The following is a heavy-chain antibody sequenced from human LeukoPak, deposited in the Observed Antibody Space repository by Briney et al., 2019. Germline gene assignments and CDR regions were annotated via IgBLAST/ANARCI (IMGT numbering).Heavy chain of an antibody. V-gene: IGHV4-59*01. D-gene: IGHD3-22*01. CDR1: GGPTTSYY. CDR2: IYSSGNT. Sequence: SETLSLTCTVSGGPTTSYYWSWIRQRPGKGLEWIGYIYSSGNTNYNPSLKSRVTISVDSSKNQFSLKLSSLTAADTAVYYCARDTSGYRRGSFDYWGQGTLVTVSS. CDR3: ARDTSGYRRGSFDY. J-gene: IGHJ4*02.